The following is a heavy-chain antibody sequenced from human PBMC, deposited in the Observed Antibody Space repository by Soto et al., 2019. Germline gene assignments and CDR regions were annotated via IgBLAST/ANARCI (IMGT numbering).Heavy chain of an antibody. V-gene: IGHV4-59*01. CDR1: GGSISGYY. CDR3: ARDLWGYCGTDCYPLDV. CDR2: MYNTGST. D-gene: IGHD2-21*02. Sequence: SETRSLTCTVSGGSISGYYWSWIRQPPGKGLEWIGYMYNTGSTVYNPSFKSRVTISVDTSKNQFSLKLNSVTAADTAVYYCARDLWGYCGTDCYPLDVWGQGNTVTVSS. J-gene: IGHJ6*02.